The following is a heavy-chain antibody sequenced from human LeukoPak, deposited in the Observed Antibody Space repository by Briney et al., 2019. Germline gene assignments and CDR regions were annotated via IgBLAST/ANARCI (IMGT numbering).Heavy chain of an antibody. D-gene: IGHD2-8*01. CDR2: INPSGGST. CDR1: GYTFTSYY. CDR3: ARDRRMVYAPYFDY. Sequence: GASVKVSCKASGYTFTSYYMHWVRQAPGQGLEWMGIINPSGGSTSYAQKLQGRVTMTTDTSTSTAYMELRSLRSDDTAVYYCARDRRMVYAPYFDYWGQGTLVTVSS. V-gene: IGHV1-46*01. J-gene: IGHJ4*02.